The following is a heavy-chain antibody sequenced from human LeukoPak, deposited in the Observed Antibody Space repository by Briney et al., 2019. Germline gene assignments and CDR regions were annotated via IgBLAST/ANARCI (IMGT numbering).Heavy chain of an antibody. Sequence: PGGSLRLSCAASGFTFDDYAMHWVRQAPGKGLEWVSGISWNSGSIGYADSVKGRFTISRDNAKNSLYLQMNSLRAEDMALYYCAKEAVQYQLLGWFDPWGQGTLVTVSS. J-gene: IGHJ5*02. CDR3: AKEAVQYQLLGWFDP. CDR1: GFTFDDYA. CDR2: ISWNSGSI. V-gene: IGHV3-9*03. D-gene: IGHD2-2*01.